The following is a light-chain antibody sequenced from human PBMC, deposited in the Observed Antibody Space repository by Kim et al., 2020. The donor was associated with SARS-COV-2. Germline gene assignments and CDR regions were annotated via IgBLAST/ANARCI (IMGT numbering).Light chain of an antibody. V-gene: IGLV1-40*01. J-gene: IGLJ3*02. Sequence: RVTISCTGSSSNIGAGYDVHWYQQLPGTAHKPLIYGNSNRPSGVPDRFSGSKSGTSASLAITGLQAEDEADYYCQSYDSSLSGWVFGGGTQLTVL. CDR3: QSYDSSLSGWV. CDR2: GNS. CDR1: SSNIGAGYD.